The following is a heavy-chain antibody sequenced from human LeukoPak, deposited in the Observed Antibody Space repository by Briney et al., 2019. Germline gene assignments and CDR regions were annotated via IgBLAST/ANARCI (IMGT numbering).Heavy chain of an antibody. CDR3: ARESDCGGDCYYYYGMDV. Sequence: SETLSLTCTVSGGSISSSSYYWGWIRQPPGKGLEWIGSIYYSGSTYYNPSLKSRVTISVDTSKNQFSLKLSSVTAADTAVYYCARESDCGGDCYYYYGMDVWGQGTTVTVSS. J-gene: IGHJ6*02. CDR2: IYYSGST. D-gene: IGHD2-21*02. CDR1: GGSISSSSYY. V-gene: IGHV4-39*07.